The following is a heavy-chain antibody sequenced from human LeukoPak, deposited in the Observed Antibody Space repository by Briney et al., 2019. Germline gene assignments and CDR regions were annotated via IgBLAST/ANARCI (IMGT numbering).Heavy chain of an antibody. V-gene: IGHV3-11*01. J-gene: IGHJ4*02. D-gene: IGHD1-1*01. Sequence: GGSLRLSCAASGFTFSDYYMSWIRQAPGKGLEWVSYISSSGSTIYYADSVKGRLTISRDNAKNSLYLQMNSRRAEDTAVDYCARLQGIGTFDYGGQGTLVTVSS. CDR1: GFTFSDYY. CDR2: ISSSGSTI. CDR3: ARLQGIGTFDY.